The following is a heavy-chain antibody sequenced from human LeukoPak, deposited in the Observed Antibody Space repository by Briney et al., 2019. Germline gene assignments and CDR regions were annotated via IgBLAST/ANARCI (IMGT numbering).Heavy chain of an antibody. V-gene: IGHV4-34*01. J-gene: IGHJ3*02. CDR1: GGSFSGYY. D-gene: IGHD2-2*01. Sequence: SETLSLTCAVYGGSFSGYYWSWIRQPPGKGLEWIGEINHSGSTNYNPSLKSRVTISVDTSNNQLSLKVNSVTAADTAMYYCVKSNSRYQPWTLDIWGRGTMVTVSS. CDR3: VKSNSRYQPWTLDI. CDR2: INHSGST.